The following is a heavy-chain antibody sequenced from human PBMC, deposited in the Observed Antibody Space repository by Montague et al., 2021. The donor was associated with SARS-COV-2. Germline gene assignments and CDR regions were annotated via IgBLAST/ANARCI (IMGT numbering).Heavy chain of an antibody. D-gene: IGHD3-9*01. CDR2: IIPLFGTA. J-gene: IGHJ6*03. Sequence: SVKVSCKASVATSSNYGISWVRPPPGHGLVWMAWIIPLFGTASYAQKFQGRVTITADESTSTAYMELSSLRSEDTAVYYCARGNYDILTGYESQIYYYYMDVWGKGTTVTVSS. CDR1: VATSSNYG. V-gene: IGHV1-69*13. CDR3: ARGNYDILTGYESQIYYYYMDV.